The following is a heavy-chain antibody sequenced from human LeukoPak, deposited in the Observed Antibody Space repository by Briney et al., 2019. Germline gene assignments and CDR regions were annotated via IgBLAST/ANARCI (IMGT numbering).Heavy chain of an antibody. Sequence: GGSLRLSCAASGFTFSSYGMSWVRQAPGKGLEWVAAISGSGGSTYYADSVKGRFTISRDNSKNTLYLQMNSLRAEDTAVYYCAEGYIAMVRRPKPEAFDIWGQGTMVTVSS. CDR3: AEGYIAMVRRPKPEAFDI. V-gene: IGHV3-23*01. J-gene: IGHJ3*02. CDR2: ISGSGGST. CDR1: GFTFSSYG. D-gene: IGHD3-10*01.